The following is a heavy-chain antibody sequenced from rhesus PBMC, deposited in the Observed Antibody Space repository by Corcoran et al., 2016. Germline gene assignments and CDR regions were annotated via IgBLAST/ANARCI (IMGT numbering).Heavy chain of an antibody. CDR2: INPNNGGT. V-gene: IGHV1-200*01. D-gene: IGHD4-29*01. J-gene: IGHJ2*01. CDR3: GITTVVERYFDV. Sequence: WVKQSHGKSLEWIGYINPNNGGTSYNQKFKGKATLTVNKSSSTAYMELRSLTSEDSAVYYCGITTVVERYFDVWGTGTTVTVSS.